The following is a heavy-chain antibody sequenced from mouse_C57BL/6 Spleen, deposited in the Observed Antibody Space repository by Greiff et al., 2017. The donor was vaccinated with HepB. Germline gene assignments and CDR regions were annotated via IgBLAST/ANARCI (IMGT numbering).Heavy chain of an antibody. CDR1: GYTFTSYW. V-gene: IGHV1-64*01. Sequence: VQLQQSGAELVKPGASVKLSCKASGYTFTSYWMHWVKQRPGQGLEWIGMIHPNSGSTNYNEKFKSKATLTVDKSSSTAYMQLSSLTSEDSAVYYCARSANYDDDGDYWGQGTTLTVSS. CDR2: IHPNSGST. D-gene: IGHD2-4*01. J-gene: IGHJ2*01. CDR3: ARSANYDDDGDY.